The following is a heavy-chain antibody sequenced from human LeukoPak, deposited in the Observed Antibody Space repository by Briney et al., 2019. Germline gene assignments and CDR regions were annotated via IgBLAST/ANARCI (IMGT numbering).Heavy chain of an antibody. Sequence: SETLSLTCTVSGGSISSYYWSWIRQPPGKGLEWIGYIYYSGRTNYTPSLKSRVTISVDTSKNQSSLKLSSVTAADTAVYYCARKPYDFWSGYQHALDYWGQGTLVTVSS. V-gene: IGHV4-59*12. D-gene: IGHD3-3*01. J-gene: IGHJ4*02. CDR2: IYYSGRT. CDR3: ARKPYDFWSGYQHALDY. CDR1: GGSISSYY.